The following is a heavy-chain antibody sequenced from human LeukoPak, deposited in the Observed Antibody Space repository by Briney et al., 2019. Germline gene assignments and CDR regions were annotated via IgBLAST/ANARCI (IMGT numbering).Heavy chain of an antibody. CDR2: IIPILGIA. J-gene: IGHJ4*02. Sequence: SVKVSCKASGGTFSSYAISWVRQAPGQGLEWMGRIIPILGIANYAQKFQGRVTITADKSTSTAYMELSSLRSEDTAVYYCARDASYNYDFWSGYGGYFDYWGQGTLVTVSS. CDR1: GGTFSSYA. V-gene: IGHV1-69*04. CDR3: ARDASYNYDFWSGYGGYFDY. D-gene: IGHD3-3*01.